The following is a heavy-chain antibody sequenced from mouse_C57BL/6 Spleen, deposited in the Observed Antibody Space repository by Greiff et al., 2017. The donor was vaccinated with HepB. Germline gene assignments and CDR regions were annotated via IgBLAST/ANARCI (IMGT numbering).Heavy chain of an antibody. V-gene: IGHV1-81*01. CDR1: GYTFTSYG. CDR2: IYPRSGNT. CDR3: ARWGDVGAY. D-gene: IGHD3-1*01. Sequence: QLQQSGAELARPGASVKLSCKASGYTFTSYGISWVKQRTGQGLEWIGEIYPRSGNTYYNEKFKGKATLTADKSSSTAYMELRSLTAEDSAVYFCARWGDVGAYWGQGTLVTVSA. J-gene: IGHJ3*01.